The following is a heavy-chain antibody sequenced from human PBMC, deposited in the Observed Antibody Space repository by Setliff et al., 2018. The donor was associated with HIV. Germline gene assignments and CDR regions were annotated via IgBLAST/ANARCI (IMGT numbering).Heavy chain of an antibody. D-gene: IGHD3-16*01. V-gene: IGHV4-34*01. Sequence: SETLSLTCAVYGGSFSGHYWTWIRQPPGKGLEWIGYIKHSGRTNYNPSLKSRVTISADTSKNQFSLTLSSVTAADTAVYYCASPSSLLVWYDAFEIWGQGTMVTVSS. CDR1: GGSFSGHY. J-gene: IGHJ3*02. CDR3: ASPSSLLVWYDAFEI. CDR2: IKHSGRT.